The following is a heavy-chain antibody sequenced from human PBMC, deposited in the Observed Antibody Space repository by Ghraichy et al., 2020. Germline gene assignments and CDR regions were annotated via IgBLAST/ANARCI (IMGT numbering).Heavy chain of an antibody. CDR1: GDSISNYY. J-gene: IGHJ4*02. V-gene: IGHV4-59*01. Sequence: SETLSLTCTVSGDSISNYYWIWIRQRPGKGLEWIGYSYSSGRTTYNPALKRRVSISVETAKNQFSLKMSSVTAADTAMYFCASYDDYGDPWYFDSWGQGTLVTVSS. D-gene: IGHD4-17*01. CDR3: ASYDDYGDPWYFDS. CDR2: SYSSGRT.